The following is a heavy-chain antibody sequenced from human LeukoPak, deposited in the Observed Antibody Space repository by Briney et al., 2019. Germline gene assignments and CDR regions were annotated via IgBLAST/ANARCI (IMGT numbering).Heavy chain of an antibody. J-gene: IGHJ3*02. V-gene: IGHV3-11*01. Sequence: PGGSLRLSCAASGFTFSYYYMSWIHQAPGKGLEWVSYISSSGSTIYYADSVNGRFTISRDNAKNSLYLQMNSLRAEDTAVFYCARAPYYYDSSGYYMDAFDIWGQGTMVTVSS. CDR3: ARAPYYYDSSGYYMDAFDI. CDR1: GFTFSYYY. D-gene: IGHD3-22*01. CDR2: ISSSGSTI.